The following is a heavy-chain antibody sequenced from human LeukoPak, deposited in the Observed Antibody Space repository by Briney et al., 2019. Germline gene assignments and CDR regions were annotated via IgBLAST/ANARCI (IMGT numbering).Heavy chain of an antibody. CDR2: INPNSGGT. J-gene: IGHJ4*02. Sequence: ASVRVSSTASGYTFTAYYMHWVRQAPGQGREWMGWINPNSGGTNYTQKFQGRVTITTDTSLSAPHTELSRRRSDDTAVYYCARAASLVVVAATGYGGQGTLVTVSS. CDR3: ARAASLVVVAATGY. V-gene: IGHV1-2*02. CDR1: GYTFTAYY. D-gene: IGHD2-15*01.